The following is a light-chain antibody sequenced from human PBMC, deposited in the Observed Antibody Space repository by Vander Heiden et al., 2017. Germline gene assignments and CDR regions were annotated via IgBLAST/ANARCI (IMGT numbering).Light chain of an antibody. CDR1: RSVTGNY. V-gene: IGKV3-20*01. CDR3: QQYGGFPLT. Sequence: ETVLTQSPGTLSLSPGERATLSCRASRSVTGNYLAWYQQKPGQAPRLLMYGASTRATGIPDRFSGSGSGTDFTLTINRLEPEDCALYYCQQYGGFPLTFGGGTKVEIK. CDR2: GAS. J-gene: IGKJ4*01.